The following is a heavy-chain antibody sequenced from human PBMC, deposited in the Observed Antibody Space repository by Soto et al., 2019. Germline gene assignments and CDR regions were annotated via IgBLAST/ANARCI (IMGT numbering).Heavy chain of an antibody. CDR3: AKDEGVGGTLGLFDY. CDR2: MSSDGSKI. CDR1: GFDFTYYA. V-gene: IGHV3-30*18. J-gene: IGHJ4*02. Sequence: QVQLVESGGGAVQPGESLRLSCVASGFDFTYYAMHWVRQAPGKGLESVAVMSSDGSKIHHTDSVKGRFTISRDNSKNTLYLQMNSLRKADTAVYFCAKDEGVGGTLGLFDYWGQGTLVSVSS. D-gene: IGHD1-26*01.